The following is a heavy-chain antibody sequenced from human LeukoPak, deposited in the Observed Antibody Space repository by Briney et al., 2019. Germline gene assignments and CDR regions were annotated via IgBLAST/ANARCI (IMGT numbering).Heavy chain of an antibody. CDR2: ISSSSSYT. V-gene: IGHV3-11*05. CDR1: GFAFSDYY. CDR3: ARANIGYYGMDV. D-gene: IGHD5-12*01. J-gene: IGHJ6*02. Sequence: GGSLRLSCAASGFAFSDYYMSWIRQAPGKGLEWVSYISSSSSYTNYADSVKGRFTISRDNAKNSLYLQMNSLRAEDTAVYYCARANIGYYGMDVWGQGTTVTVSS.